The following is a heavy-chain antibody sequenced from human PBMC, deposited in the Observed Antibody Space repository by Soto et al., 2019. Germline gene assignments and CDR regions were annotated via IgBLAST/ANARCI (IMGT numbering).Heavy chain of an antibody. V-gene: IGHV3-23*01. CDR3: AKALYSRTYSRGMDV. CDR1: GFSFGSYS. Sequence: EVQLLESGGGLVQPGWSLRLSCAASGFSFGSYSMTWVRQAPGKGLAWASVIGGDAVTTYYADSVNGRSTVSRANAQKTVHLPMNSLRVEDTAAYSSAKALYSRTYSRGMDVWGQGTTVTVSS. D-gene: IGHD6-13*01. CDR2: IGGDAVTT. J-gene: IGHJ6*02.